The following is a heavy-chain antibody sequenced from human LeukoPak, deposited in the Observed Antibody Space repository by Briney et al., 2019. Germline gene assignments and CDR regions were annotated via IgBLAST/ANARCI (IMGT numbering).Heavy chain of an antibody. J-gene: IGHJ5*02. CDR1: GYTFTSYY. CDR3: ARGAGWFDP. Sequence: ASVKVSCKASGYTFTSYYMHWVRQAPGQGLEWMGIINPSGGSTSYAQKFQGRVTMTTDTSTSTAYMELRSLRSDDTAVYYCARGAGWFDPWGQGTLVTVSS. CDR2: INPSGGST. V-gene: IGHV1-46*01.